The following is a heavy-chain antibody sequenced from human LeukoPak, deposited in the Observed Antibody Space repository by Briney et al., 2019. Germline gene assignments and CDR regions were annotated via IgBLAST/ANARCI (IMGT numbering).Heavy chain of an antibody. Sequence: GESLKISCQGSGYTFSNYWIAWVRQMPGKGLEWMGIIYPGDSDTRYSPSFQGQVTISADKSISTAYLQWSSLKASDTAMYYCARWPRKKSQFDYWGQGTLVGGSS. V-gene: IGHV5-51*01. CDR2: IYPGDSDT. J-gene: IGHJ4*02. CDR3: ARWPRKKSQFDY. D-gene: IGHD5-12*01. CDR1: GYTFSNYW.